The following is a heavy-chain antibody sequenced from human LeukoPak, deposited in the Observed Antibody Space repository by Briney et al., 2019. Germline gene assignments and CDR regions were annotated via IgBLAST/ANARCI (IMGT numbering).Heavy chain of an antibody. V-gene: IGHV3-23*01. CDR3: GKDGGQYSSGPEFDP. J-gene: IGHJ5*02. Sequence: GGSLRLSCAASGTVYSNTAMNWARQSPGRGLEWVSAFSGGAERTFYADSVKGRFTISRDNSKNMVYPQMNSLRADDTAIYYCGKDGGQYSSGPEFDPRGQGALVTVSS. D-gene: IGHD6-19*01. CDR1: GTVYSNTA. CDR2: FSGGAERT.